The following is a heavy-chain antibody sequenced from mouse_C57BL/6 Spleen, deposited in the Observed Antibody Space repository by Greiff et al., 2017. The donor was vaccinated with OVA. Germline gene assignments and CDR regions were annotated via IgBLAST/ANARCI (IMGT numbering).Heavy chain of an antibody. CDR2: IYPGDGAT. CDR3: ARGDGNYAMDY. V-gene: IGHV1-80*01. J-gene: IGHJ4*01. CDR1: GYAFSSYW. Sequence: QVQLQQSGAELVKPGASVKISCKASGYAFSSYWMNWVKQRPGKGLEWIGQIYPGDGATNYNGKFKGKATLTADKSSSTAYMQLSSLTSEDSAVYFCARGDGNYAMDYWGQGTSVTVSS. D-gene: IGHD2-1*01.